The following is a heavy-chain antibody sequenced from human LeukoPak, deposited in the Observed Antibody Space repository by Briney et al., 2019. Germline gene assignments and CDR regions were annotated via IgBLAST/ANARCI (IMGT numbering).Heavy chain of an antibody. J-gene: IGHJ3*02. CDR1: GFTFSDYY. Sequence: GGSLRLSCAASGFTFSDYYMSWIRQAPGKGLEWVSYISSSGSTIYYADSVKGRFTISRDNAKNSLYLQMNSLRAEDTAVYYCAREVVVAATFLGGAFDIWGQGTMVTVSS. CDR2: ISSSGSTI. V-gene: IGHV3-11*04. D-gene: IGHD2-15*01. CDR3: AREVVVAATFLGGAFDI.